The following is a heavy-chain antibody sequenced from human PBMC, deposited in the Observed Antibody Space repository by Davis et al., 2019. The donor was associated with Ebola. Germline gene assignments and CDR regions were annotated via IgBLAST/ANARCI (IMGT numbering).Heavy chain of an antibody. D-gene: IGHD1-20*01. CDR1: GYDFSSYW. CDR2: IYTGYSDT. CDR3: ATLRRTITGMDDGFDI. Sequence: GGSLRLSCKGSGYDFSSYWIGWVRQMPGKGLEWMGIIYTGYSDTRYSPSFRGQVTISADKSIKTAFLQWCSLKASDTAMYYCATLRRTITGMDDGFDIWGQGTMVTVSS. J-gene: IGHJ3*02. V-gene: IGHV5-51*01.